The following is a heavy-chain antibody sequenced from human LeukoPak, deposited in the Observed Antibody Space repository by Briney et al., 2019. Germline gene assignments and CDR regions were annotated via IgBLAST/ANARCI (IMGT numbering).Heavy chain of an antibody. CDR1: GFAFRNYG. CDR3: AKDYYDSSGYHGSAGYFDY. V-gene: IGHV3-30*18. Sequence: GRSLRLSCVASGFAFRNYGMHWVRQAPGKGLEWVAVISYDGINTHYADSVKGRFTISKDNSKNTLYLQLNTLRPEDTAVYYCAKDYYDSSGYHGSAGYFDYWGQGALVTVSS. CDR2: ISYDGINT. D-gene: IGHD3-22*01. J-gene: IGHJ4*02.